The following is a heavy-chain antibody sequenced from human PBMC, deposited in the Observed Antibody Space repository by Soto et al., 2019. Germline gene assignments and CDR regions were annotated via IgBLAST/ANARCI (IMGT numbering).Heavy chain of an antibody. Sequence: GASVKVSCKASGYTFTGYFMHWVRQAPGQGLEWMGWINTNSGATKYAHKFQGRVTMTRDTSISTAYMELSGLTSDDTAVYFCARGGGTILAPLPWGQGTLVTVS. D-gene: IGHD3-3*01. CDR3: ARGGGTILAPLP. CDR1: GYTFTGYF. J-gene: IGHJ5*02. CDR2: INTNSGAT. V-gene: IGHV1-2*02.